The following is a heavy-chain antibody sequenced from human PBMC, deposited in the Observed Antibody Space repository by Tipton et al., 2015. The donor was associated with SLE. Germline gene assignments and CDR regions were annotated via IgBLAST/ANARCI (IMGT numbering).Heavy chain of an antibody. D-gene: IGHD3-22*01. V-gene: IGHV4-31*03. CDR1: GGSISSGGYY. Sequence: TLSLTCTVSGGSISSGGYYWSWIRQHPGKGLEWIGHISYGGSTDYNPSLKSRVTISDDTSKNHFSLKLNSVTAADTAVYYCARGPYYFDASGYNYDTPGYHYWGQGALVTVSS. J-gene: IGHJ4*02. CDR3: ARGPYYFDASGYNYDTPGYHY. CDR2: ISYGGST.